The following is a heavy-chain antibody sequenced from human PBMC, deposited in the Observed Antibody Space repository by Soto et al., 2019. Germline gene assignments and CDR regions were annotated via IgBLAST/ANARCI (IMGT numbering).Heavy chain of an antibody. CDR2: IYYSGST. V-gene: IGHV4-59*12. J-gene: IGHJ6*04. CDR3: ARLRGLRYFDWFIGV. CDR1: GGSISSYY. D-gene: IGHD3-9*01. Sequence: SETLSLTCTVSGGSISSYYWSWIRQPPGKGLEWIGYIYYSGSTNYNPSLKSRVTISVDTSKNQFSLKLSSVTAADTAVYYCARLRGLRYFDWFIGVWGKGTTVTVSP.